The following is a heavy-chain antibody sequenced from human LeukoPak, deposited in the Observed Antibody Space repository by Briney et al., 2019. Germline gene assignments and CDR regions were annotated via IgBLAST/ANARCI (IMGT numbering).Heavy chain of an antibody. J-gene: IGHJ3*02. V-gene: IGHV3-7*01. CDR2: IKKDGSKK. CDR3: ARDRAGIVATRPHDAFDI. Sequence: GGSLRLSCAASGFSFSDYWMAWVRQAPGKGLEWVANIKKDGSKKNYVDSVKGRFTISRDNSKNTLYLQMNSLRAEDTAVYYCARDRAGIVATRPHDAFDIWGQGAMVTVSS. CDR1: GFSFSDYW. D-gene: IGHD5-12*01.